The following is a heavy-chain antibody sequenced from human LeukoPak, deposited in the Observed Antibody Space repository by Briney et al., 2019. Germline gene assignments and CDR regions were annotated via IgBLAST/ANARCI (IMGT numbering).Heavy chain of an antibody. Sequence: SETLSLTCAVYGGSLGDYHWSWIRQPPGKGLEWIGEINHSGSTNYNPSLKSRVTISVDTSKNQFSLKLSSLTAADTAVYYCGRRGASSGSYSHFDLWGRGTLVTVSS. D-gene: IGHD1-26*01. J-gene: IGHJ2*01. V-gene: IGHV4-34*01. CDR3: GRRGASSGSYSHFDL. CDR2: INHSGST. CDR1: GGSLGDYH.